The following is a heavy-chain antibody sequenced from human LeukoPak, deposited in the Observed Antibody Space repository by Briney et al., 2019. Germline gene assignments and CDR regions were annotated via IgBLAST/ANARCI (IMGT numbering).Heavy chain of an antibody. CDR1: GFTVSSDY. J-gene: IGHJ4*02. D-gene: IGHD3-10*01. CDR3: ARDYGSGLLDY. Sequence: PGGSLRLSCAASGFTVSSDYMSWVRQAPGKGLEGVSVIYSGGSTYYADSVKGRFTISRDNSKNTLYLQMNSLRAEDTAVYYCARDYGSGLLDYWGQGTLVTVSS. CDR2: IYSGGST. V-gene: IGHV3-53*01.